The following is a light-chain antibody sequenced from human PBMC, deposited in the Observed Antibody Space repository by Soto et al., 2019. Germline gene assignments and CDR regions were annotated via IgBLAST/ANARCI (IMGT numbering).Light chain of an antibody. J-gene: IGKJ1*01. CDR3: QQYNSYPWT. CDR2: KAS. V-gene: IGKV1-5*03. CDR1: QSISSW. Sequence: DSQMTQSPSTLSASVGDSVTIPCRASQSISSWLAWYQQKPGNAPKLLIYKASTLESGVPSNFSGSGSGTESTLTISSLQPEDFATYYCQQYNSYPWTFGQGTKVDIK.